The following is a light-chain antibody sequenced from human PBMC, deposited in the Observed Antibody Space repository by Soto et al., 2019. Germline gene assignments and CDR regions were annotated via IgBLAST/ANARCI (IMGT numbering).Light chain of an antibody. J-gene: IGKJ2*01. V-gene: IGKV3-20*01. CDR1: QSVSSNY. CDR2: GAS. CDR3: QQYGSSPPFT. Sequence: EIVLTQSPGPLSLSPGERATLSCRASQSVSSNYLAWYQQKPGQAPRLLIYGASNRATGIPDRFSGSGSGTGVTLTISRLEPEDFAVYFCQQYGSSPPFTFGQGTKVEIK.